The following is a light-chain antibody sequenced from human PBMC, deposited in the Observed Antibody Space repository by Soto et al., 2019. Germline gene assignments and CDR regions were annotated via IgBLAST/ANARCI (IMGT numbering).Light chain of an antibody. J-gene: IGLJ1*01. Sequence: QSALTQPPSASGSPGQSVTTSCTGTSXDVGGYNYVSWYQQHPGKAPKLVIYEVSKRPSGVPDRFSGSKSGNTASLTVSGLQAEDEADYYCSSYAGSNNFDVFGTGTKVTVL. V-gene: IGLV2-8*01. CDR3: SSYAGSNNFDV. CDR1: SXDVGGYNY. CDR2: EVS.